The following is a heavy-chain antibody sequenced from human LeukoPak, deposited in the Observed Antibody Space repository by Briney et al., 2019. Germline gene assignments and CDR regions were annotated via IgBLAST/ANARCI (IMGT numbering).Heavy chain of an antibody. CDR3: ARSGMWFSTND. CDR2: INPSISSR. D-gene: IGHD2-21*01. Sequence: ASVKVSCKASGYTVTNYYMHWVRQAPGQGLEWVGVINPSISSRTYAQKFQDRVTVTSDTSTSTVYMDVTSLRSEDTAIYYCARSGMWFSTNDWGQGTLVTVSS. CDR1: GYTVTNYY. V-gene: IGHV1-46*01. J-gene: IGHJ4*02.